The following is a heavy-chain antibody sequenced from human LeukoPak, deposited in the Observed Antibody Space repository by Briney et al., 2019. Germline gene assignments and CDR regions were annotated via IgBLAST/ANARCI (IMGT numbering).Heavy chain of an antibody. CDR2: ISGSGGST. CDR3: AKGRNSWYGYYFDY. CDR1: GFTLSRYA. Sequence: PGWALTLSRAASGFTLSRYAMSWLRQAPAKGREWVAAISGSGGSTYYADSVKGRFIIFSNNTKKTLYLQMNSLRAEDTAVYYCAKGRNSWYGYYFDYWGQGTLVTVSS. D-gene: IGHD6-13*01. J-gene: IGHJ4*02. V-gene: IGHV3-23*01.